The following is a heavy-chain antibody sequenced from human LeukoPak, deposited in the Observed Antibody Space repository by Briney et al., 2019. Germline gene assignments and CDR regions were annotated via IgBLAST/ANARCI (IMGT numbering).Heavy chain of an antibody. J-gene: IGHJ4*02. CDR2: IYTSGST. Sequence: SETLSLTCTVSGNSISSGDNYWSWIRQPAGKGLEWIGRIYTSGSTNYNPSLKSRVTISVDTSKNQFSLKLSSVTAADTAVYYCARQNEQQLTDYWGQGTLVTVSS. CDR1: GNSISSGDNY. CDR3: ARQNEQQLTDY. V-gene: IGHV4-61*02. D-gene: IGHD4-11*01.